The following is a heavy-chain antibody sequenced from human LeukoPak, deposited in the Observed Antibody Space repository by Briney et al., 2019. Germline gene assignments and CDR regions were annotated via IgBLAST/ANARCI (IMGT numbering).Heavy chain of an antibody. CDR2: LNRNGGST. Sequence: PGGSLRLSCAASGFTFEDYGMSWVRQVPGKGLESGSGLNRNGGSTGHADSVKVRFTISRDNAKTSLYLQMNSLRAEDTALYYCATHGRDGHYGSGSFDYWGQGTLVTVSS. J-gene: IGHJ4*02. V-gene: IGHV3-20*04. CDR1: GFTFEDYG. D-gene: IGHD3-10*01. CDR3: ATHGRDGHYGSGSFDY.